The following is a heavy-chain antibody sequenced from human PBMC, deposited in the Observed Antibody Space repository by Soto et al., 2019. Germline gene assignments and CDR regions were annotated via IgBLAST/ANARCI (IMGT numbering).Heavy chain of an antibody. CDR3: ARGRVTMIRGGINN. Sequence: PSETLSLTCAVYGGSFSGYYWSWIRQPPGKGLEWIGEINHSGSTNYNPSLKSRVTISVDTSKNQFSLKLSSVTAADTAVYYCARGRVTMIRGGINNWGQGTLVTVSS. D-gene: IGHD3-10*01. V-gene: IGHV4-34*01. CDR2: INHSGST. CDR1: GGSFSGYY. J-gene: IGHJ4*02.